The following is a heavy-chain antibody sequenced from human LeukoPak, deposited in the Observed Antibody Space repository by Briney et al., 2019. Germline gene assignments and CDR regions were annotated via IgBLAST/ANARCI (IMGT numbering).Heavy chain of an antibody. CDR3: ARDRTSLGEEYYFDY. Sequence: GRSLRLSCAASGFTFSSYAMHWVRQAPGKELEWVAVISYDGSNKYYADSVKGRFTISRDNSKNTLYLQMNSLRAEDTAVYYCARDRTSLGEEYYFDYWGQGTLVTVSS. D-gene: IGHD3-16*01. CDR2: ISYDGSNK. CDR1: GFTFSSYA. V-gene: IGHV3-30*04. J-gene: IGHJ4*02.